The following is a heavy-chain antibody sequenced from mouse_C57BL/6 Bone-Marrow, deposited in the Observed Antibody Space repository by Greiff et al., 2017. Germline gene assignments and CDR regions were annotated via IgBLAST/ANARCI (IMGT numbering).Heavy chain of an antibody. J-gene: IGHJ1*03. CDR3: AGDGYYWYFDV. V-gene: IGHV1-81*01. CDR1: GYTFTSYG. CDR2: IYPRSGNT. D-gene: IGHD2-3*01. Sequence: VNVVESGAELARPGASVKLSCKASGYTFTSYGISWVKQRTGQGLEWIGEIYPRSGNTYYNEKFKGKATLTADKSSSTAYMELRSLTSEDSAVYFCAGDGYYWYFDVWGTGTTVTVSS.